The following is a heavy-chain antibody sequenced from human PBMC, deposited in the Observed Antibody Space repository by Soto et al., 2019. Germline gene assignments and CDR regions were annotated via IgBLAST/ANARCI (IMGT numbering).Heavy chain of an antibody. CDR2: INPNGGIT. CDR1: GYTFTHYY. D-gene: IGHD5-12*01. CDR3: ATSVNSAMAFDY. Sequence: ASVKVSCKASGYTFTHYYIHWVRQAPGQGLEWMGIINPNGGITTYAQKFRAGFTMTRDTSTSTVYLELSSLRSEDSAIYYCATSVNSAMAFDYWGQGTLVTVS. J-gene: IGHJ4*02. V-gene: IGHV1-46*01.